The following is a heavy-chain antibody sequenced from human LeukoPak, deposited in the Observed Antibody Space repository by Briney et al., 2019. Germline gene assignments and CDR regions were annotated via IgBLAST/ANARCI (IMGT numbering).Heavy chain of an antibody. J-gene: IGHJ5*02. V-gene: IGHV4-34*01. D-gene: IGHD3-10*01. CDR2: INHSGST. Sequence: SETLSLTCAVYGGSFSGYYWSWIRQPPGKGLEWIGEINHSGSTNYNPSLKSRVTISVDTSKNQFSLKLSSVTAADTAVYYCARAGPGNTMVRGVLRMLNNWFDPWGQGTLVTVSS. CDR3: ARAGPGNTMVRGVLRMLNNWFDP. CDR1: GGSFSGYY.